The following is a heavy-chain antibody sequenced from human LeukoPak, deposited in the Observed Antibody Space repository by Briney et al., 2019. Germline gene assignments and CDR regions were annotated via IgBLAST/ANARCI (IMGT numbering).Heavy chain of an antibody. J-gene: IGHJ4*02. V-gene: IGHV3-23*01. Sequence: GGSLSLSCAASGFTFSTYGMSWVRQAPGKGLEWVSALSGSGSSTYYADAVKGRFTISRDNSKDTLYLQMISLRAEDTAIYYCAKGRHYDFWSGYSRAFDYWGQGTLVTVSS. D-gene: IGHD3-3*01. CDR1: GFTFSTYG. CDR3: AKGRHYDFWSGYSRAFDY. CDR2: LSGSGSST.